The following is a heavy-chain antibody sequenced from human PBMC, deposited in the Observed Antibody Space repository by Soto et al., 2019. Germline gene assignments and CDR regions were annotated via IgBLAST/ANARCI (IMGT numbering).Heavy chain of an antibody. CDR1: GFSLSTSGVG. J-gene: IGHJ4*02. CDR3: AHRRIYGRTIYYFDY. CDR2: IYWDNDK. D-gene: IGHD5-12*01. V-gene: IGHV2-5*02. Sequence: QITLKESGPTLVKPTQTLTLTCTFSGFSLSTSGVGVGWIRQPPGKALEWLALIYWDNDKRYSPSLKRRLTRTTDTSKNQVVLTMTNMDPVDTATYSSAHRRIYGRTIYYFDYWGQGTLVTVSS.